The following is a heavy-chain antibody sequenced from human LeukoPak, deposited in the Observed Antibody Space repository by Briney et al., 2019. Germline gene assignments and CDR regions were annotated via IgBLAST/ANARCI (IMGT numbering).Heavy chain of an antibody. J-gene: IGHJ4*02. CDR1: GYSISSGSS. D-gene: IGHD5-24*01. V-gene: IGHV4-38-2*02. Sequence: SETLSLTCTVSGYSISSGSSWGWIRQPPGKGLEWVGSIYHSGSTYHNPSLKSRVTISVDTSKTQFSLKLSSVTAADTAVYYCARDGSRWLQTRLDYWGQGTLVTVSS. CDR3: ARDGSRWLQTRLDY. CDR2: IYHSGST.